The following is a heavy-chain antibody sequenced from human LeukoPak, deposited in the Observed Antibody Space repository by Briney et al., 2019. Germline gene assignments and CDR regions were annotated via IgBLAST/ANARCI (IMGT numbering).Heavy chain of an antibody. Sequence: ASVKVSCTASGYTFSNYWILWFRQAPGQGLEWMGWISPKNGNVDYAKNLQGRVALTRDTSTTTVYLELSSLTSDDTAVYYCARDDPHQRFVYWGRGTQVTVSS. J-gene: IGHJ4*02. CDR2: ISPKNGNV. CDR1: GYTFSNYW. D-gene: IGHD3-16*01. V-gene: IGHV1-2*02. CDR3: ARDDPHQRFVY.